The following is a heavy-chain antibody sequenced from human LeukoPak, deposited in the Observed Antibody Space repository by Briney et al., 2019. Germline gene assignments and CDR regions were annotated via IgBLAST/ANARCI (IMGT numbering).Heavy chain of an antibody. J-gene: IGHJ4*02. CDR1: GFTFSSYA. V-gene: IGHV3-23*01. Sequence: GGSLRLSCAASGFTFSSYAMSWVRQAPGKGLEWVSAISGGGSTYYADSVKGRFTISRDNSKNTLYLQMNSLRAEDTAVYYCAKEPDXGDXXXYWXQGTLVTVSS. CDR3: AKEPDXGDXXXY. CDR2: ISGGGST. D-gene: IGHD4-17*01.